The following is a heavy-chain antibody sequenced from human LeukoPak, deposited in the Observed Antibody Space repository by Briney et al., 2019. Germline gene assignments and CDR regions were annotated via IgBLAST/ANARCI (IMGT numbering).Heavy chain of an antibody. CDR1: GFTSSSYA. J-gene: IGHJ4*02. CDR3: AKEIGQLWLPDS. Sequence: GGSLRLSCAAFGFTSSSYAMSWVRQAPGKGLEWVSAISGSGGSTYYADSVKGRFTISRDNSKNTLYLQMNSLRAEDTAVYYCAKEIGQLWLPDSWGQGTLVSVSS. V-gene: IGHV3-23*01. D-gene: IGHD5-18*01. CDR2: ISGSGGST.